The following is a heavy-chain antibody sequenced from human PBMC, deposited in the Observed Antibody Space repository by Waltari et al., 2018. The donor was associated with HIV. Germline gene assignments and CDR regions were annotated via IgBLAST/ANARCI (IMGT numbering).Heavy chain of an antibody. CDR3: AREGYSSGWYLYYFDY. V-gene: IGHV4-4*07. J-gene: IGHJ4*02. D-gene: IGHD6-19*01. Sequence: QVQLQESGPGLVKPSETLSLTCTVSGGSISSYYWSWIRQPAGKGLEWIGRIYTSGSTTYHPSLKSRVTMSVDTSKNQFSLKLSSVTAADTAVYYCAREGYSSGWYLYYFDYWGQGTLVTVSS. CDR1: GGSISSYY. CDR2: IYTSGST.